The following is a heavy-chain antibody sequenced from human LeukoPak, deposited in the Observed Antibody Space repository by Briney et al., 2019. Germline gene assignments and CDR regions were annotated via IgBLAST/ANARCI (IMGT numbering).Heavy chain of an antibody. CDR3: ARHSFARPFDS. V-gene: IGHV4-59*08. CDR1: GASIFGSY. D-gene: IGHD6-6*01. Sequence: SETLSLTCTVSGASIFGSYWSWIRQPPGKGLEWIGYIYYTGDSNYNPSLKSRATISLDTSRSQFSLMLSSVTAADTALYYCARHSFARPFDSWGQGTLVTVSS. J-gene: IGHJ4*02. CDR2: IYYTGDS.